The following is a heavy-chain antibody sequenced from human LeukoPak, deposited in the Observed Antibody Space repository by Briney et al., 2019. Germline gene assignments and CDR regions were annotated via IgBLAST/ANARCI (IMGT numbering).Heavy chain of an antibody. D-gene: IGHD3-10*01. V-gene: IGHV3-23*01. CDR2: ISGRGGNT. Sequence: GGSLRLSCAASGFTFSSYAMSWVRQAPGKGLEWVSVISGRGGNTYYADSVKGRFTISRDNSKNTLYLQMNSLRAEDTAVYYCARPPGRTGAFDIWGQGTMVTVSS. CDR1: GFTFSSYA. CDR3: ARPPGRTGAFDI. J-gene: IGHJ3*02.